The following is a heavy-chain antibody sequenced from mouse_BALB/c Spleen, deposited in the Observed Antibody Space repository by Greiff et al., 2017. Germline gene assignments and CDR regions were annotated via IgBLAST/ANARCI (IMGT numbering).Heavy chain of an antibody. CDR1: GFTFSSYA. D-gene: IGHD2-1*01. J-gene: IGHJ4*01. Sequence: EVQLVESGGGLVKPGGSLKLSCAASGFTFSSYAMSWVRQTPDKRLEWVATISSGGSYTYYPDSVKGRFTISRDNAKNTLYLQMSSLKSEDTAMYYCARHPTYGNSRYAMDYWGQGTSVTVSS. CDR2: ISSGGSYT. CDR3: ARHPTYGNSRYAMDY. V-gene: IGHV5-6*01.